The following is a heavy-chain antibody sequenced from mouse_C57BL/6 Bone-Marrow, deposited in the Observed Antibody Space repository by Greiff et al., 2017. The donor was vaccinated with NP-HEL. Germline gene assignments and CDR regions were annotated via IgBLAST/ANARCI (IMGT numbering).Heavy chain of an antibody. D-gene: IGHD2-4*01. CDR2: ISDGGSYT. J-gene: IGHJ2*01. CDR3: AGEGGGLYDYLFDY. Sequence: EVHLVESGGGLVKPGGSLKLSCAASGFTFSSYAMSWVRQTPEKRLEWVATISDGGSYTYYPDNVKGRFTISRDNAKNNLYLQMSQLKSEDTAMYYCAGEGGGLYDYLFDYWGQGTTLTVSS. V-gene: IGHV5-4*01. CDR1: GFTFSSYA.